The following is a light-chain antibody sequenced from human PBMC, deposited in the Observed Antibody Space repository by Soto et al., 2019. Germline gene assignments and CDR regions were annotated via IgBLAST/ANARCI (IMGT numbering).Light chain of an antibody. CDR1: RGIRND. CDR3: LQHDSYPST. CDR2: AAS. V-gene: IGKV1-17*01. Sequence: DIQMTQSPSSLSASVGDRVTITCWASRGIRNDLGWYQHKPGKAPKRLIYAASSLQSGVPSRFSGSGSGTEFTLRISSLQPEDFATYYCLQHDSYPSTFGQGTKVEIK. J-gene: IGKJ1*01.